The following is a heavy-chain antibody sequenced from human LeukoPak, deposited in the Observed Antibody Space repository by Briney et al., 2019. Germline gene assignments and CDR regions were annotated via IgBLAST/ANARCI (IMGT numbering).Heavy chain of an antibody. V-gene: IGHV4-39*07. CDR3: ARHRTPKMRRGSGLLWFGESPPRFDP. J-gene: IGHJ5*02. D-gene: IGHD3-10*01. Sequence: SETLSLTCTVSGGSISSSSYYWGWIRQPPGKGLEWIGSIYYSGSTYYNPSLKSRVTISVDTSKNQFSLKLSSVTAADTAVYYCARHRTPKMRRGSGLLWFGESPPRFDPWGQGTLVTVSS. CDR1: GGSISSSSYY. CDR2: IYYSGST.